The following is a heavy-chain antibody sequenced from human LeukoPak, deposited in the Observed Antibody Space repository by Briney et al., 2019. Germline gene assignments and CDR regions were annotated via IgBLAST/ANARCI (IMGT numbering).Heavy chain of an antibody. CDR1: GGSITGYY. CDR2: TSYSRST. V-gene: IGHV4-59*08. CDR3: AKLGHSDGWYLGAFDI. Sequence: KTSETLSLTCTVSGGSITGYYWNWIRQPPGMRPEWVGYTSYSRSTIYNSSLKGRATMSIDTSKNQLYLNLTSATAADTAVYYCAKLGHSDGWYLGAFDIWGQGTTVTVSS. J-gene: IGHJ3*02. D-gene: IGHD6-19*01.